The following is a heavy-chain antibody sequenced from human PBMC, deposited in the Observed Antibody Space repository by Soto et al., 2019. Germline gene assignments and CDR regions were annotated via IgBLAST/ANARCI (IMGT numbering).Heavy chain of an antibody. CDR2: IHHSGTT. Sequence: QVQLQESGPGLVQPSGTLSLTCAVSGGSITSHSWWSWVRQPPGKGLEWIGEIHHSGTTNYNPSLKSRVTQSVDTSTNRLSLKLNSVTAAGTARFYCASQHFSTLGVWGRGTTVTVSS. CDR1: GGSITSHSW. CDR3: ASQHFSTLGV. J-gene: IGHJ6*02. D-gene: IGHD6-13*01. V-gene: IGHV4-4*02.